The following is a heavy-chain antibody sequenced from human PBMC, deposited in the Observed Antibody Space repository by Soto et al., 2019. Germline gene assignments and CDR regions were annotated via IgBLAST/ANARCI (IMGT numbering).Heavy chain of an antibody. D-gene: IGHD6-13*01. CDR3: TTALAAAGILYYYYYYGMDV. V-gene: IGHV3-15*07. CDR2: IKSKTDGGTT. J-gene: IGHJ6*02. CDR1: GFTFSNAW. Sequence: GGSLRLSCAASGFTFSNAWMNWVRQAPGKGLEWVGRIKSKTDGGTTDYAAPVKGRFTISRDDSKNTLYLQMNSLKTEDTAVYYCTTALAAAGILYYYYYYGMDVWGQGTTVTVSS.